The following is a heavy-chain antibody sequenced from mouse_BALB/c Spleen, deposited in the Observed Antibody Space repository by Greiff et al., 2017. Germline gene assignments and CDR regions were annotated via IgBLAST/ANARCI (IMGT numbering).Heavy chain of an antibody. V-gene: IGHV5-12-2*01. CDR1: GFTFSSYT. CDR3: ARHEEAAWFAY. J-gene: IGHJ3*01. CDR2: ISNGGGST. Sequence: EVMLVESGGGLVQPGGSLKLSCAASGFTFSSYTMSWVRQTPEKRLEWVAYISNGGGSTYYPDTVKGRFTISRDNAKNTLYLQMSSLKSEDTAMYYCARHEEAAWFAYWGQGTLVTVSA.